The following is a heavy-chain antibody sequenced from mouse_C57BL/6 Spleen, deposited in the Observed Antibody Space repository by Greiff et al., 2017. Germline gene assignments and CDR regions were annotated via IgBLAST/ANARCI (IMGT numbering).Heavy chain of an antibody. CDR1: GYTFTSYW. D-gene: IGHD1-1*02. J-gene: IGHJ2*01. CDR2: IYPGSGST. V-gene: IGHV1-55*01. Sequence: VQLQQSGAELVKPGASVKMSCKASGYTFTSYWITWVKQRPGQGLEWIGDIYPGSGSTNYNEKFKSKATLTADTSSSTAYMQLSSLTSEDSAVYYCARRVLWERGYWGQGTTLTVSS. CDR3: ARRVLWERGY.